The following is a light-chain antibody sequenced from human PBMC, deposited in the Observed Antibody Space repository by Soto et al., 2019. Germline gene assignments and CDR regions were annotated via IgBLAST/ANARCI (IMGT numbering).Light chain of an antibody. CDR1: QRVSSNY. V-gene: IGKV3-20*01. Sequence: EIVLTQSPGTLSLSPGERATLSCRASQRVSSNYLAWYQQKPGQAPRLLIFGASSRATGIPDRFSGSGSGTDFTLTISRLEPEDFAVYYCQQYGSSPNTFGGGTKVDI. CDR3: QQYGSSPNT. CDR2: GAS. J-gene: IGKJ4*01.